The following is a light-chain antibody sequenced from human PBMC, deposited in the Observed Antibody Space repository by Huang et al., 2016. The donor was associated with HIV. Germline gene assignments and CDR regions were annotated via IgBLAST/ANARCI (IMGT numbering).Light chain of an antibody. CDR1: QSVLYNSNNKNY. CDR2: WAS. Sequence: DIVMTQTPDSLAVSLGERATIKCKSSQSVLYNSNNKNYLAWYQQKPGQPPKLLIYWASTRESGVPDRCRGSGSGTDFTLTISSLQAEDVAVYYCQQYYTTPYTFGQGTKLEIK. J-gene: IGKJ2*01. V-gene: IGKV4-1*01. CDR3: QQYYTTPYT.